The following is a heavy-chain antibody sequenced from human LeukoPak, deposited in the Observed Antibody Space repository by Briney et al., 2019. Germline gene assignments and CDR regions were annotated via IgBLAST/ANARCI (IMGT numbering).Heavy chain of an antibody. Sequence: PSETLSLTCTVSGGSISSGDYYWSWIRQPPGKGLEWIGYIYHTGSTYYHPSLKNRVTISVDRSKNQFSLKLTSVTAADTAVYYCASHRRHTLFRGVAFDYWGQGTLVTVSS. V-gene: IGHV4-30-2*01. J-gene: IGHJ4*02. D-gene: IGHD3-10*01. CDR2: IYHTGST. CDR1: GGSISSGDYY. CDR3: ASHRRHTLFRGVAFDY.